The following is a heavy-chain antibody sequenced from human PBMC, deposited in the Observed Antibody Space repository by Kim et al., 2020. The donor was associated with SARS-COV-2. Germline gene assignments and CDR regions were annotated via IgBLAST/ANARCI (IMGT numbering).Heavy chain of an antibody. J-gene: IGHJ6*02. CDR1: GGSISSYY. CDR3: ARDEGDYDFWSGYSYGMDV. D-gene: IGHD3-3*01. Sequence: SETLSLTCTVSGGSISSYYWSWIRQPAGKGLEWIGRIYTSGSTNYNPSLKSRVTMSVDTSKNQFSLKLSSVTAADTAVYYCARDEGDYDFWSGYSYGMDVWGQGTTVTVSS. CDR2: IYTSGST. V-gene: IGHV4-4*07.